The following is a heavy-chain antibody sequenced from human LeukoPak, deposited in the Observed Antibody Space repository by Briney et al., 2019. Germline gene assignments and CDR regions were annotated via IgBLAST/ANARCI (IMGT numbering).Heavy chain of an antibody. D-gene: IGHD6-19*01. CDR1: GFTFNRYG. V-gene: IGHV3-23*01. Sequence: PGGSLRLSCAASGFTFNRYGMSWVRQAPGKGLEWVSAISGSGGTTYYADSVKGRFTISRDNSKNTLHLQINSLRAEDTAVYYCAKDHLPGIVVADRDYWGQGTLVTVSS. CDR3: AKDHLPGIVVADRDY. J-gene: IGHJ4*02. CDR2: ISGSGGTT.